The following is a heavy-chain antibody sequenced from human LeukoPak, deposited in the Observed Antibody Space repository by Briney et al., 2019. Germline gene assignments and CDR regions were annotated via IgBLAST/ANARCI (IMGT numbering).Heavy chain of an antibody. D-gene: IGHD6-13*01. V-gene: IGHV3-7*01. CDR2: IKQDGSEK. J-gene: IGHJ3*02. CDR3: AGSWSPYDAFDI. CDR1: GFTFSSRDW. Sequence: GGSLRLSCVASGFTFSSRDWMTWVRQAPGKGLEWVANIKQDGSEKNYVDSVKGRFTISRDNAKNSLYLQMNSLRAEDTAVYYCAGSWSPYDAFDIWGQGTMVSVSS.